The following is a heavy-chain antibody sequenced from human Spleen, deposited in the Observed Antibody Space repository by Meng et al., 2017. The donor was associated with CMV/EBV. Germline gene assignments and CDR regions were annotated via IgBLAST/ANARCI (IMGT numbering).Heavy chain of an antibody. V-gene: IGHV1-2*02. J-gene: IGHJ6*02. CDR2: INPNSGGT. CDR3: ARDQYGMDV. CDR1: GYTFTGYY. Sequence: ASVKVSCKAFGYTFTGYYMHWVRQAPGQGLEWMGWINPNSGGTKYAQKFQGRVTMTRDTSISTAYMELSRLRYDDTAVYYCARDQYGMDVWGQGTTVTVSS.